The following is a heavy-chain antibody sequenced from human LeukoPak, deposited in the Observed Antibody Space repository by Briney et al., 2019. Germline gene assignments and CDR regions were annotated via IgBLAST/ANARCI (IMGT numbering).Heavy chain of an antibody. CDR3: ARMHIVVVTASPPGAFDI. CDR1: GGTFSSYA. J-gene: IGHJ3*02. D-gene: IGHD2-21*02. Sequence: SVKVSRKASGGTFSSYAISWVRQAPGQGLEWMGGIIPIFGTANYAQKFQGRVTITADESTSTAYMELSSLRSEDTAVYYCARMHIVVVTASPPGAFDIWGQGTMVTVSS. CDR2: IIPIFGTA. V-gene: IGHV1-69*13.